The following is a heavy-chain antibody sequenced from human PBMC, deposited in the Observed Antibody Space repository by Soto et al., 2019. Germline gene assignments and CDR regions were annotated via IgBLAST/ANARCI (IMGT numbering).Heavy chain of an antibody. J-gene: IGHJ4*02. CDR2: IIPIFGTA. V-gene: IGHV1-69*13. Sequence: ASVKVSCKASGGTFSSYAISWVRQAPGQGLEWMGGIIPIFGTANYAQKFQGRVTITADESTSTAYMELSSLRSEDTAVYYCASGSSIRIYYFDYWGQGTLVTVSS. CDR3: ASGSSIRIYYFDY. D-gene: IGHD3-3*02. CDR1: GGTFSSYA.